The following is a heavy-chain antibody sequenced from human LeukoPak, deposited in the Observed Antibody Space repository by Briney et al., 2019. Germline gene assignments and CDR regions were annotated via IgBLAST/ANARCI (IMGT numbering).Heavy chain of an antibody. CDR3: AKDRGSSSWTNYYYYGMDV. CDR2: ISHDGSNK. Sequence: GGSLRLSCAASGFTFSSYGMHWVRQAPGKGLEWVAVISHDGSNKYYADSVKGRFTISRDNSKNTLYLQMNSLRAEDTAVYYCAKDRGSSSWTNYYYYGMDVWGQGTTVTVSS. D-gene: IGHD6-13*01. CDR1: GFTFSSYG. J-gene: IGHJ6*02. V-gene: IGHV3-30*18.